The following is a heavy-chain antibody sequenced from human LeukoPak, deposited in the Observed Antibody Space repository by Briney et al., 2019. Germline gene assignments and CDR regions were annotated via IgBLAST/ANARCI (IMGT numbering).Heavy chain of an antibody. CDR3: ARYRVVAATSDAFDI. J-gene: IGHJ3*02. D-gene: IGHD2-15*01. CDR1: GYTFTGYY. CDR2: IDPNSGGT. V-gene: IGHV1-2*02. Sequence: GASVKVSCKASGYTFTGYYIHWVRQVPGQGLEWMGWIDPNSGGTNYAQKFQGRVTMTRDTSISTAYMELSRLRFDDTAVYYCARYRVVAATSDAFDIWGQGTMVTVSS.